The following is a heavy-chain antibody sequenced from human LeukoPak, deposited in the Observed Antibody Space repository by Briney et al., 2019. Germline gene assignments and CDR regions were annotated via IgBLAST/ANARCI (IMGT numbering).Heavy chain of an antibody. D-gene: IGHD1-26*01. CDR2: INHSGST. J-gene: IGHJ4*02. CDR1: GGSFSGYY. CDR3: ARRTIVGATLYFDY. Sequence: SETLSLTCAVYGGSFSGYYWSWIRQPPGKGLEWIGEINHSGSTNYNPSLKSRVTISVDTSKNQFSLKLSSVTAADTAVYYCARRTIVGATLYFDYWGQGTLVTVSS. V-gene: IGHV4-34*01.